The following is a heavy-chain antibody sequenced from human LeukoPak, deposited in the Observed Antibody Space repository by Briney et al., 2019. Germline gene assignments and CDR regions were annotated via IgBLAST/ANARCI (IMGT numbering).Heavy chain of an antibody. Sequence: GGSLRLSCAASGFTFSSYAMHWVRQAPGKGLEWVAVISYDGSNKYYADSVKGRFTISRDNSKNTLYLQMGSLRTDDMAVYYCARGLVGATRLGIDFWGQGTMVTVSS. J-gene: IGHJ3*01. D-gene: IGHD1-26*01. CDR2: ISYDGSNK. V-gene: IGHV3-30*04. CDR3: ARGLVGATRLGIDF. CDR1: GFTFSSYA.